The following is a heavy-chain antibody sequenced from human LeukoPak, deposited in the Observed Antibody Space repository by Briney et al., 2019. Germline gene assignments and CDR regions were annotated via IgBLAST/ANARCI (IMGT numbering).Heavy chain of an antibody. J-gene: IGHJ4*02. Sequence: GGSLRLSCAASGFTLSNHAMIWVRQAPGKGLEWVSDIFSDRSDKFDADSVRGRFTISRDDSKNTLYLQISSLRVEDTALYYCARDNADRNMGNAFDYWGQGTLVTVSS. D-gene: IGHD1-26*01. CDR1: GFTLSNHA. CDR2: IFSDRSDK. V-gene: IGHV3-30*04. CDR3: ARDNADRNMGNAFDY.